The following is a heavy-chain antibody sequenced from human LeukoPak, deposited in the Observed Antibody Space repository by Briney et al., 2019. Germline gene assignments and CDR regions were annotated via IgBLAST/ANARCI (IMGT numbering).Heavy chain of an antibody. D-gene: IGHD5-12*01. V-gene: IGHV3-23*01. CDR1: GFSFSSFT. Sequence: GGSLRLSCAASGFSFSSFTTNWVRQAPGKGLEWVSTISDGSRDTHYAGSVKGRFTISRDDSQNIVYLQMDSLRAEDTALYYCTTRLRNHFDYWGQGTQVTVSS. CDR3: TTRLRNHFDY. CDR2: ISDGSRDT. J-gene: IGHJ4*02.